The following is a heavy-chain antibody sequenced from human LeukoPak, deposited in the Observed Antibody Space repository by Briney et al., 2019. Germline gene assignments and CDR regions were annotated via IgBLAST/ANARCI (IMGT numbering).Heavy chain of an antibody. V-gene: IGHV4-59*01. CDR3: ARDGSLGDAFDI. CDR1: GGSISSYY. CDR2: IYYSGST. Sequence: SETLSLACTVSGGSISSYYWSWIRQPPGKGLEWIGYIYYSGSTNYNPSLKSRVTISVDTSKNQFSLKLSSVTAADTAVYYCARDGSLGDAFDIWGQGTMVTVSS. J-gene: IGHJ3*02.